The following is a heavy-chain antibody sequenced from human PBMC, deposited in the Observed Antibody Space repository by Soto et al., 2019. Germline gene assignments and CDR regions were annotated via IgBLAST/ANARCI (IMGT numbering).Heavy chain of an antibody. Sequence: PSETLALTCAVSGGSIRSSDWWSGVSQPPGKGLEWIGEIHHSGSTNYNPSLKSRVTRSVDKSKNQFSLKLSSVTAADTAVYYCARTTVTTTLVDYWGQGTLVTVSS. V-gene: IGHV4-4*02. CDR3: ARTTVTTTLVDY. J-gene: IGHJ4*02. CDR2: IHHSGST. D-gene: IGHD4-17*01. CDR1: GGSIRSSDW.